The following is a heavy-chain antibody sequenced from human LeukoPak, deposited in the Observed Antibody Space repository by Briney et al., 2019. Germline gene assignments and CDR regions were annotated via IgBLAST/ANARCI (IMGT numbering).Heavy chain of an antibody. J-gene: IGHJ4*02. D-gene: IGHD1-26*01. CDR3: ARVMRSGSPFDY. CDR1: GFTFSDYY. CDR2: ISKDGNTR. Sequence: GGSLRLSCAASGFTFSDYYMSWIRQAPGKGLEWVSYISKDGNTRNYADSVKGRFTISRDNAKNSLYLQMNSLRAEDTAVYYCARVMRSGSPFDYWDQGTLVTVSS. V-gene: IGHV3-11*01.